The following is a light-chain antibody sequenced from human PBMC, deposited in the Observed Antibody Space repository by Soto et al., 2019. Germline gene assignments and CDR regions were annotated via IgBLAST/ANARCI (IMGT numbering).Light chain of an antibody. CDR1: QSVTSY. Sequence: EIVLTQSPATLSLSPGERATLSCRASQSVTSYLAWYQQKPGQAPRLLIYGASSRATGIPDRFSGSGSGTDFTLTIRRLEPEDFAVYYCQQYGRGFGGGTKVDIK. CDR2: GAS. J-gene: IGKJ4*01. CDR3: QQYGRG. V-gene: IGKV3-20*01.